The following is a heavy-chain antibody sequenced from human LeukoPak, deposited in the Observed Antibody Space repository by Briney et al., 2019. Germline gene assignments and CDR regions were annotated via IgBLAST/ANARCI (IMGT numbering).Heavy chain of an antibody. CDR1: GGSISSGSYY. CDR3: ARSRGGYGDYDRAFDI. V-gene: IGHV4-39*07. CDR2: IYYSGST. J-gene: IGHJ3*02. D-gene: IGHD4-17*01. Sequence: PSETLSLTCTVSGGSISSGSYYWSWIRQPAGKGLEWIGRIYYSGSTYYSPSLKSRVTISVDTSKNQFSLKLSSVTAADTAVYYCARSRGGYGDYDRAFDIWGQGTMVTVSS.